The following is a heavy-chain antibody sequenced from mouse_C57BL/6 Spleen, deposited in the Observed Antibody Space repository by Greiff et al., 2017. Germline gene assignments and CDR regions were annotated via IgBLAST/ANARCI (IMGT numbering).Heavy chain of an antibody. V-gene: IGHV1-85*01. CDR2: IYPRDGST. CDR1: GYTFTSYD. Sequence: VQLQQSGPELVKPGASVKLSCKASGYTFTSYDINWVKQRPGQGLEWIGWIYPRDGSTKYNEKFKGKATLTVDTASSTAYMELHSLTSEDSAVYFCARGGPYYYGSSYWYFDVWGTGTTVTVSS. J-gene: IGHJ1*03. D-gene: IGHD1-1*01. CDR3: ARGGPYYYGSSYWYFDV.